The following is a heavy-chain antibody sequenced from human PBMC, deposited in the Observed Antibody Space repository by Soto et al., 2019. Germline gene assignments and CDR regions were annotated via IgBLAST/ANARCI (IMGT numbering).Heavy chain of an antibody. J-gene: IGHJ4*02. V-gene: IGHV1-18*01. D-gene: IGHD3-22*01. Sequence: QVQLVQSGAEVKEPGASVKVSCKASGYTFTSYGINWVRQAPGQGLEWMGWINTYDGDTKYAQKLQGRVTMATDTSTSTAYMELRSLRPDDTAMYSCARDDCVSSSCYIANWGQGTLVTVSS. CDR2: INTYDGDT. CDR1: GYTFTSYG. CDR3: ARDDCVSSSCYIAN.